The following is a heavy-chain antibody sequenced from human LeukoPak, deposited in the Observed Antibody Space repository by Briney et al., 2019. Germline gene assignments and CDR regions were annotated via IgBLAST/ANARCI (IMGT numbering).Heavy chain of an antibody. CDR2: IIPILGIA. CDR3: AREVGLRSQYFDY. J-gene: IGHJ4*02. Sequence: SGGSLRLPCAASGFTFSSYAISWVRQAPGQGLEWMGRIIPILGIANYAQKFQGRVTITADKSTSTAYMELSSLRSEDTAVYYCAREVGLRSQYFDYWGQGTLVTVSS. CDR1: GFTFSSYA. V-gene: IGHV1-69*04. D-gene: IGHD3-16*01.